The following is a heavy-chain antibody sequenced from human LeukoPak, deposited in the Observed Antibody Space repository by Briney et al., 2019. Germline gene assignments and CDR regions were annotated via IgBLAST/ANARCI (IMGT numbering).Heavy chain of an antibody. CDR1: GGSFSGYY. CDR2: INHSGST. Sequence: SETLSLTCAVYGGSFSGYYWSWIRQPPGKGLEWIEEINHSGSTNYNPSLKSRVTISVDTSKNQFSLKLSSVTAADTAVYYCATRSSGYDSPQYWGQGTLVTVSS. CDR3: ATRSSGYDSPQY. V-gene: IGHV4-34*01. J-gene: IGHJ4*02. D-gene: IGHD5-12*01.